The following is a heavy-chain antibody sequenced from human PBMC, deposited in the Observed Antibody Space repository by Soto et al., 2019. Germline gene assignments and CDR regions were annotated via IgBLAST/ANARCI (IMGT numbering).Heavy chain of an antibody. CDR3: ASGDAWGILFAS. V-gene: IGHV4-31*03. D-gene: IGHD3-16*01. J-gene: IGHJ4*02. CDR1: GASVNSGGYY. Sequence: PSETLSLTCTVSGASVNSGGYYWSWIRQLPGKGLEWIGYIYFSGTTYYNPSLESRVTISLDTSQNQFSLTLSSVIVADPAVYYCASGDAWGILFASWGQGTLVTVSS. CDR2: IYFSGTT.